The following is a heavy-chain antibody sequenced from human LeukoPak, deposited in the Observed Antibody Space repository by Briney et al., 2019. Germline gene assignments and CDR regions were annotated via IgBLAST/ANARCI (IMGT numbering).Heavy chain of an antibody. CDR1: GFTFSSYT. D-gene: IGHD3-10*01. CDR3: AKDPNWDRGY. CDR2: IGTSAGST. J-gene: IGHJ4*02. Sequence: GESLRLSCATSGFTFSSYTMTWVRQAPGKGLEYVSGIGTSAGSTIYADSVKGRFTISRDNPKNTVYLQMDSLRVEDTAVYYCAKDPNWDRGYWGQGTLVTVSS. V-gene: IGHV3-23*01.